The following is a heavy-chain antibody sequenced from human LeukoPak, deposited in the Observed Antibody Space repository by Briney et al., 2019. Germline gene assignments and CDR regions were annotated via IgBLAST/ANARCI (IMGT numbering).Heavy chain of an antibody. Sequence: SETLSLTCAVYGGSFSGYYWSWIRQPPGKALEWIGEINHSGSTNYNPSLKSRVTISVDTSKNQFSLKLSSVTAADTAVYYCARGRYYGSGSYVRGRGEWFDPWGQGTLVTVSS. D-gene: IGHD3-10*01. J-gene: IGHJ5*02. CDR1: GGSFSGYY. CDR3: ARGRYYGSGSYVRGRGEWFDP. CDR2: INHSGST. V-gene: IGHV4-34*01.